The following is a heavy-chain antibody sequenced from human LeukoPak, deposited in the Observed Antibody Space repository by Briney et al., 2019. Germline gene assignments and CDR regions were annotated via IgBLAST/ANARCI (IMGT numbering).Heavy chain of an antibody. J-gene: IGHJ4*02. CDR1: GFTFSSYA. Sequence: GGSLRLSCAASGFTFSSYAMGWVREAPGKGQECVSAISGRGGSTYYADSVKGQFTISSDNSKTPLYLQMNSLSAEDTAVYYCAKDLLPKLVLSLFDYWGQGTLVTVSS. CDR2: ISGRGGST. D-gene: IGHD6-13*01. CDR3: AKDLLPKLVLSLFDY. V-gene: IGHV3-23*01.